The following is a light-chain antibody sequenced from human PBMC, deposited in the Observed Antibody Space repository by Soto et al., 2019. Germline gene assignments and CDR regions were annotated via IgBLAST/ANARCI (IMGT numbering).Light chain of an antibody. CDR1: QTFDSY. CDR3: QQRSNWVWT. J-gene: IGKJ1*01. V-gene: IGKV3-11*01. Sequence: EIVLTQSPATLSLSPGERATLSCRASQTFDSYLAWYQQKPGQAPSLLIYDASNRATGVPARFSGSGSGTDFTLTISSLEPEDVAVYYCQQRSNWVWTFGQGTKVDIK. CDR2: DAS.